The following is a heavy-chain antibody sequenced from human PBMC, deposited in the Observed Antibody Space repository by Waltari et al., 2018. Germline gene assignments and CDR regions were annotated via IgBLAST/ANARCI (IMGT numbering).Heavy chain of an antibody. Sequence: QVQLVQSGAEVKKPGSSVKVSCKASGGPFSSSAIRWVRPAPGKGLEWMGGIIPIFGTANYAQKFQGRVTITADESTSTAYMELSSLRSEDTAVYYCARSRTCGGSMRGMDVWGQGTTVTVSS. CDR1: GGPFSSSA. CDR2: IIPIFGTA. V-gene: IGHV1-69*13. J-gene: IGHJ6*02. D-gene: IGHD3-16*01. CDR3: ARSRTCGGSMRGMDV.